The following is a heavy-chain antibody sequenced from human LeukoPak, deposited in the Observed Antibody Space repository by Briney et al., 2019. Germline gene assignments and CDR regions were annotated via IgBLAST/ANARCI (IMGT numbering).Heavy chain of an antibody. Sequence: SETLSLTCAVSGGAFSGYYWSWIRQPPGKGLEWIGEINHSGSTNYNPSLKSRVTISVDTSKNQFSLKLSSVTAADTAVYYCALRDGYTANDYWGQGTLVTVSS. CDR3: ALRDGYTANDY. CDR2: INHSGST. J-gene: IGHJ4*02. CDR1: GGAFSGYY. V-gene: IGHV4-34*01. D-gene: IGHD5-24*01.